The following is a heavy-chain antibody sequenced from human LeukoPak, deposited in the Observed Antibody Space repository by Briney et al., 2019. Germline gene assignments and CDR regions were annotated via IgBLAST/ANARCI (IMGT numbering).Heavy chain of an antibody. D-gene: IGHD3-3*01. CDR1: GFTSSSYA. V-gene: IGHV3-30*04. CDR2: ISYDGSNK. J-gene: IGHJ6*02. CDR3: ARGYYDSVLYYYYYGMDV. Sequence: GGSLRLSCAASGFTSSSYAMHWVRQAPGKGLEWVAVISYDGSNKYYADSVKGRFTISRDNSKNTLYLQMNSLRAEDTAVYYCARGYYDSVLYYYYYGMDVWGQGTTVTVSS.